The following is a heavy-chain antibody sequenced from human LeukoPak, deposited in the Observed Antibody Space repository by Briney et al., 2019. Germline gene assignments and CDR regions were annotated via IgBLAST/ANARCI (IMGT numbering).Heavy chain of an antibody. CDR2: INSDGSST. Sequence: GGSLRLSCAASGFTFSSYWMHWVRQAPGKGLVWVSRINSDGSSTSYADSVKGRFTISRDNAKNTLYLQMNSLRAEDTAVYYCAKHGLPLVVISAPLDYWGQGTLVTVAS. J-gene: IGHJ4*02. V-gene: IGHV3-74*01. CDR1: GFTFSSYW. D-gene: IGHD2-15*01. CDR3: AKHGLPLVVISAPLDY.